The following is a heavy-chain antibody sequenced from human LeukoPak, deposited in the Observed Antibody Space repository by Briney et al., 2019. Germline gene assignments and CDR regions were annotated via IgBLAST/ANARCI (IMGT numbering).Heavy chain of an antibody. D-gene: IGHD1-26*01. Sequence: ASVKISCKVSGYTFTDYYMHWVQQAPGKGLEWMGLVDPEDGETIYAEKFQGRVTITADTSTDAAYMELSSLRSEDTAVYYCATVGPLVGATVLGYWGQGTLVTVSS. V-gene: IGHV1-69-2*01. CDR3: ATVGPLVGATVLGY. J-gene: IGHJ4*02. CDR1: GYTFTDYY. CDR2: VDPEDGET.